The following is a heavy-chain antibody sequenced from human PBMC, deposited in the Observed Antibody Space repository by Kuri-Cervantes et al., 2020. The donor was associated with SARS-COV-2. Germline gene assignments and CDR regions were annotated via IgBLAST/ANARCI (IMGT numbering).Heavy chain of an antibody. Sequence: GESLKISCAASGFNFDDHGMSWVRQAPGKGLEWVAVISYDGSNKYYADSVKGRFTISRDNSKNTLYLQMNSLRAEDTAVYYCARVPGGHDAFDIWGQGTMVTVSS. CDR2: ISYDGSNK. CDR1: GFNFDDHG. D-gene: IGHD3-16*01. J-gene: IGHJ3*02. V-gene: IGHV3-30*03. CDR3: ARVPGGHDAFDI.